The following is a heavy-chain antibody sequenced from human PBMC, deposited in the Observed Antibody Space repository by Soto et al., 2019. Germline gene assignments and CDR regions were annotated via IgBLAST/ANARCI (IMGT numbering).Heavy chain of an antibody. CDR1: GGSISSGYNY. J-gene: IGHJ4*02. Sequence: QVQLQESGPGLVKPSQTLSLTCTVSGGSISSGYNYWSWIRQPPGKALEWIGYIYYSGSIYYNPSLKSXXTXSXXTSKNQYSLKLSSVTAADSDVYYGARVPTTSQIDYWGQGTLVTVSS. V-gene: IGHV4-30-4*01. D-gene: IGHD4-17*01. CDR2: IYYSGSI. CDR3: ARVPTTSQIDY.